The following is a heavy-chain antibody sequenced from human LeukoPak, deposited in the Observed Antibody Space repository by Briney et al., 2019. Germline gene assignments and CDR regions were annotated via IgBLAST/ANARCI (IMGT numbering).Heavy chain of an antibody. V-gene: IGHV3-48*03. Sequence: LSLTCAVYGGSFSGYDWSWVRQAPGKGLEWVSYISGSGSPIYYADSVKGRFTISRDNAKNSLYLQMNSLRAEDTAVYYCARRFDYWGQGALVTVSS. J-gene: IGHJ4*02. CDR3: ARRFDY. CDR1: GGSFSGYD. CDR2: ISGSGSPI.